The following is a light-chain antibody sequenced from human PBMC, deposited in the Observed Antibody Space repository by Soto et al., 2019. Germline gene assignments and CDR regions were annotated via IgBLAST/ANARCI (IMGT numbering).Light chain of an antibody. CDR3: QQYDSSPKT. V-gene: IGKV3-20*01. J-gene: IGKJ1*01. CDR1: QSVSSSY. Sequence: EIVLTQSPGTLSLSPGERATLSCRASQSVSSSYLAWYQQKPGQAPRLLMSAASSRATGIPDRFSGSGSGTDFTLTISRLEPEDFAVYYCQQYDSSPKTFGQGTKVDNK. CDR2: AAS.